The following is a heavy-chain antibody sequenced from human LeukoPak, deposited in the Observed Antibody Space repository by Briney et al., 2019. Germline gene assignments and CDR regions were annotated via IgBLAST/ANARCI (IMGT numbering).Heavy chain of an antibody. CDR1: AYTFTSYD. V-gene: IGHV1-8*01. CDR2: MNPNSGNT. CDR3: ARGVVDYYDSSGWLGREDY. D-gene: IGHD3-22*01. Sequence: ASVKVSCKASAYTFTSYDINWVRQATGQGLERLGWMNPNSGNTGYAQKFQGRVTMTRNTSISTAYMELSSLRSEDTAVYYCARGVVDYYDSSGWLGREDYWGQGTLVTVSS. J-gene: IGHJ4*02.